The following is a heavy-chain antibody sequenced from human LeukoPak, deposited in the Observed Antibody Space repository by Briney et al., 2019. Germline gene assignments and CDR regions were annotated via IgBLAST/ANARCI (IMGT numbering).Heavy chain of an antibody. J-gene: IGHJ6*02. V-gene: IGHV4-4*07. CDR1: GGSISSYY. CDR2: IYTSGST. D-gene: IGHD3-3*01. Sequence: PSETLSLTCTVSGGSISSYYWSWIRQPAGKGLEWIGRIYTSGSTNYNPSPKSRVTMSVDTSKNQFSLKLSSVTAADTAVYYCARGGVSVYDFWSGYYDYYYYGMDVWGQGTTVTVS. CDR3: ARGGVSVYDFWSGYYDYYYYGMDV.